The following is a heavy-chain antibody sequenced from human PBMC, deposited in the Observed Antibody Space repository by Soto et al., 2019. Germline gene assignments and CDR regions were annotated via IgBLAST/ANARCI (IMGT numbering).Heavy chain of an antibody. Sequence: GGSLRLSCAASGFTFSSYGMHWVRQAPGKGLEWVAVISYDGSNKHYADSVKGRFTISRDNSKNTLYLQMNSLRAEDTAVYYCAKSVPTRRGGIAAAGRFDPWGQGTLVTVSS. CDR2: ISYDGSNK. CDR1: GFTFSSYG. CDR3: AKSVPTRRGGIAAAGRFDP. V-gene: IGHV3-30*18. D-gene: IGHD6-13*01. J-gene: IGHJ5*02.